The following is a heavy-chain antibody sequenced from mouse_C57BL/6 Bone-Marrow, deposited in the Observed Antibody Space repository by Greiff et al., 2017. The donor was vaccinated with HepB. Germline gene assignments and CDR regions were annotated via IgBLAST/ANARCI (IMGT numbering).Heavy chain of an antibody. CDR3: ARDSTTEGFDY. Sequence: EVNVVESGGGLVQSGRSLRLSCATSGFTFSDFYMEWVRQAPGKGLEWIAASRNKANDYTTEYSASVKGRFIVSRDTSQSILYLQMNALRAEDTAIYYCARDSTTEGFDYWGQGTTLTVSS. D-gene: IGHD1-1*01. CDR1: GFTFSDFY. CDR2: SRNKANDYTT. V-gene: IGHV7-1*01. J-gene: IGHJ2*01.